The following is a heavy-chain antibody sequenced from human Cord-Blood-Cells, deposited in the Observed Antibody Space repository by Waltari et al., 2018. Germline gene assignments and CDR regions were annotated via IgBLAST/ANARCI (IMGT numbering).Heavy chain of an antibody. V-gene: IGHV4-34*01. D-gene: IGHD2-15*01. CDR3: ARGGMATPFDY. Sequence: QVQLQQWGAGLLKPSETLSLTCAVDGGSFSGYYWSWIRQPPGKGLEWIGEINHSESNTYNPYLKSRVTISVDTSKTQFSLKLSSVTAADTAVYYCARGGMATPFDYWGQGTLVTVSS. J-gene: IGHJ4*02. CDR1: GGSFSGYY. CDR2: INHSESN.